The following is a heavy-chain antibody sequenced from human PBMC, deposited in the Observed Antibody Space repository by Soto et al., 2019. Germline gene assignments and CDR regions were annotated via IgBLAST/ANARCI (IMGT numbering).Heavy chain of an antibody. CDR3: ARTYHYDSSGYFYYFDY. J-gene: IGHJ4*02. D-gene: IGHD3-22*01. V-gene: IGHV4-4*02. CDR2: TFHSGST. CDR1: GGSISSNDW. Sequence: SETLSLTCAVSGGSISSNDWWTWVRQPPGKGLEWIAETFHSGSTNYNPSLKSRVTISVDKSKNQFSLKLSSVTAADTAVYYCARTYHYDSSGYFYYFDYWGQGTLVTVSS.